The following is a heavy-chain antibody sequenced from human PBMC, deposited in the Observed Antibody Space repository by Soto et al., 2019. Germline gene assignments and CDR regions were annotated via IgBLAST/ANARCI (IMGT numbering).Heavy chain of an antibody. CDR1: GFTFSHYA. J-gene: IGHJ4*02. Sequence: QVQLVESGGGGVQPRRSLRLSCAASGFTFSHYAMHWVRQAPGKGLERVALMSYDGSNEYYSDSGKGRFTISRDNSKNTLYLPRHSLRAEDTSVYYCAKDGSHNCDYWGQGTLVTVSS. D-gene: IGHD1-26*01. V-gene: IGHV3-30*18. CDR2: MSYDGSNE. CDR3: AKDGSHNCDY.